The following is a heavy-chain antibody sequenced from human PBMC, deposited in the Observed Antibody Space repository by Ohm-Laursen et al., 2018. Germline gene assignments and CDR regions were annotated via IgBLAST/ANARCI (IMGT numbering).Heavy chain of an antibody. V-gene: IGHV3-33*01. CDR2: IWYDGSNK. CDR1: GFTFSSHA. J-gene: IGHJ3*02. CDR3: ARDSAQGGAFDI. Sequence: SLRLSCAASGFTFSSHAIHWVRQAPGKGLEWVGVIWYDGSNKKYADSVTGRFTISRDNSNNALYLQMNSLRVEDTAMYYCARDSAQGGAFDIWGQGSLVTVSS. D-gene: IGHD3-16*01.